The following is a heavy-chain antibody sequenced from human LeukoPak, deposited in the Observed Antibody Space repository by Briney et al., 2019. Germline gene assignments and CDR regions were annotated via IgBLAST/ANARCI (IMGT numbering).Heavy chain of an antibody. J-gene: IGHJ4*02. CDR2: INQDGSEK. V-gene: IGHV3-7*01. CDR3: ARRGYSTSWDIPDY. D-gene: IGHD2-2*01. Sequence: GGSLRLSCAASGFTFSSYCMSWVRQAPGKVLEWVASINQDGSEKHYVDSVKGRFTISRGNAKNSLYLQMNSLRAEDTAVFYCARRGYSTSWDIPDYWGQGTLVTVSS. CDR1: GFTFSSYC.